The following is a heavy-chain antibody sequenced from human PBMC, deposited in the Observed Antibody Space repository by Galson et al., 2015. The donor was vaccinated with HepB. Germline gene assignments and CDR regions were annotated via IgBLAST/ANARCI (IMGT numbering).Heavy chain of an antibody. CDR2: IRPKTDGGTT. CDR3: AADYDYASGRGNSFDI. Sequence: SLRLSCAASGFTFSNAWMNWVRQAPGKGLEWLGRIRPKTDGGTTDYAAPVKGRILISRNDSKTRLYLQIDRLKTEDTAVYYCAADYDYASGRGNSFDIWGPGTMVTVSP. D-gene: IGHD3-10*01. CDR1: GFTFSNAW. V-gene: IGHV3-15*01. J-gene: IGHJ3*02.